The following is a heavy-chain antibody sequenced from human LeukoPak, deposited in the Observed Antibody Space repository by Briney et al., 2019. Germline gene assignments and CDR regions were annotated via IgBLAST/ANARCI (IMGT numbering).Heavy chain of an antibody. D-gene: IGHD3-3*01. CDR3: ARVHYDFWSGTRYWYFDL. J-gene: IGHJ2*01. CDR1: GGSISSYY. Sequence: SETLSLTCTVSGGSISSYYWSWIRQPPGKGLEWIGYIYYSGSTNYNPSLKSRVTISVDTSKNQFSLKLSSVTAADTAVYYCARVHYDFWSGTRYWYFDLWGRGTLVTVSS. CDR2: IYYSGST. V-gene: IGHV4-59*01.